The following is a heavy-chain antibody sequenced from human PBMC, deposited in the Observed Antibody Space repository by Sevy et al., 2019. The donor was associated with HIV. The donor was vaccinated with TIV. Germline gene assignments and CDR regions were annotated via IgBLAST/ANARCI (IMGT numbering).Heavy chain of an antibody. CDR3: ARGEWELHFDY. D-gene: IGHD1-26*01. CDR1: GFTFSSYS. J-gene: IGHJ4*02. CDR2: ISSSSTI. Sequence: GGSLRLSCAASGFTFSSYSMTWVRQAPGKGLEWVSYISSSSTIYYADSVKGRFTISRDNAKNSLYLQMNSLRDEDTAVYYCARGEWELHFDYWGQGTLVTVSS. V-gene: IGHV3-48*02.